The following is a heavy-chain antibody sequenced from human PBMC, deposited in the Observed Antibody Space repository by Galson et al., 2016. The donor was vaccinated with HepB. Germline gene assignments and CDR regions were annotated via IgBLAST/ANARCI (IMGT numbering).Heavy chain of an antibody. D-gene: IGHD3-22*01. Sequence: SETLSLTCTVSGGSISSGTHYWSWIRQHPGKGLEWIGYIYYSGATYYNPSLKSRVTISVDTSKNQFSLNLRSVSAADTAVYYCARGSGGRDSSGYYVDYWGQGTLVTVSS. CDR1: GGSISSGTHY. CDR3: ARGSGGRDSSGYYVDY. CDR2: IYYSGAT. J-gene: IGHJ4*02. V-gene: IGHV4-61*01.